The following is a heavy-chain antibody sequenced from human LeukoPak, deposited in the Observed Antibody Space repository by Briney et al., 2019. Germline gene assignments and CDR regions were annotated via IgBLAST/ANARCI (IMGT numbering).Heavy chain of an antibody. CDR1: GFTFSSHA. J-gene: IGHJ4*02. Sequence: GGSLRLSCSASGFTFSSHAMHWVRQAPGKGLEYVSAISSNGGSTYYADSVKGRFTISRDNSKNTLYLQMSSLRAEDTAVYYCVKGEIQLWPVRGRGAFDYWGQGTLVTVS. V-gene: IGHV3-64D*06. D-gene: IGHD5-18*01. CDR3: VKGEIQLWPVRGRGAFDY. CDR2: ISSNGGST.